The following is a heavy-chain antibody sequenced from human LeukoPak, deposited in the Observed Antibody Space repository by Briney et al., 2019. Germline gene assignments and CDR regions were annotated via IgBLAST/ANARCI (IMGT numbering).Heavy chain of an antibody. Sequence: SVKVSCKASGGTFSSYAISWVRQAPGQGLEWMGGIIPIFGTANYAQKFQGRVTITADESTSTAYMELSSLRSEDTAVYYCAKHEGYYYDSSGFRSPQHWGQGTLVTVSS. D-gene: IGHD3-22*01. CDR3: AKHEGYYYDSSGFRSPQH. CDR2: IIPIFGTA. V-gene: IGHV1-69*13. CDR1: GGTFSSYA. J-gene: IGHJ1*01.